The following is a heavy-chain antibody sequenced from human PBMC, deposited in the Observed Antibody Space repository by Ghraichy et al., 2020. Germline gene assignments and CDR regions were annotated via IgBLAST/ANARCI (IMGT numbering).Heavy chain of an antibody. D-gene: IGHD4-17*01. J-gene: IGHJ3*02. CDR3: TAPYGDYPEAAFDI. Sequence: LSLTCAASGFTFSNAWMNWVRQAPGKGLEWVGRIKSKTDGGTTDYAAPVKGRFTISRDDSKNTLYLQMNSLKTEDTAVYYCTAPYGDYPEAAFDIWGQGTMVTVSS. CDR1: GFTFSNAW. V-gene: IGHV3-15*07. CDR2: IKSKTDGGTT.